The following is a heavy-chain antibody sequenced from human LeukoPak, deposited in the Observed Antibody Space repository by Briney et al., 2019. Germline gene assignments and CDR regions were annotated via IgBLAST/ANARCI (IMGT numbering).Heavy chain of an antibody. CDR3: ARGPTYCTSTTCFPDGDYYGMDV. D-gene: IGHD2-2*01. V-gene: IGHV4-59*01. CDR1: GGSISSYY. J-gene: IGHJ6*02. CDR2: IHYSGSI. Sequence: SETLSLTCTVSGGSISSYYWSWIRQPPGKGLEWIGYIHYSGSINYNPSLKSRVTMSVDTSKNQFSLRLSSLTAADTAVLYCARGPTYCTSTTCFPDGDYYGMDVWGQGTTVTVSS.